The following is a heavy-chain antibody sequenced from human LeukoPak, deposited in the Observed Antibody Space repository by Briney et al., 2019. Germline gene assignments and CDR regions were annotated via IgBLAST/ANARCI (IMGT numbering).Heavy chain of an antibody. J-gene: IGHJ4*02. Sequence: PGGSLRLSCAASGFTLSSYAMSWVRQAPGKGLEWVSSISASGGSTNYADSVKGRFTISRDNSKNTVYLQMNSLRAEDTAVYYCATREGDFWSGYLGYWGQGTLVTVSS. CDR1: GFTLSSYA. D-gene: IGHD3-3*01. V-gene: IGHV3-23*01. CDR3: ATREGDFWSGYLGY. CDR2: ISASGGST.